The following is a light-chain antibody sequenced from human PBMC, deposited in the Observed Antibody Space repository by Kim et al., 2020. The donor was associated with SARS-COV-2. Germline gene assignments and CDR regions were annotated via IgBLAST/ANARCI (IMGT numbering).Light chain of an antibody. J-gene: IGLJ2*01. Sequence: QPVLTQSPSASASLGASVKLTCTLSSGHSSYAIAWHQQHPEKGPRYLMKLNTDGSHTKGDGIPDRFSGSTSGAERYLTISSLQSEDEADYYCQTWGTTIVVFGGGTQLTVL. CDR2: LNTDGSH. CDR1: SGHSSYA. CDR3: QTWGTTIVV. V-gene: IGLV4-69*01.